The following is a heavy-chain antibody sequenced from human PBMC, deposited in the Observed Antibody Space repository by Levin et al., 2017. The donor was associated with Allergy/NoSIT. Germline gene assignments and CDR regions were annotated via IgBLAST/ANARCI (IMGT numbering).Heavy chain of an antibody. CDR3: VKQYYDILTGSGAFDY. D-gene: IGHD3-9*01. J-gene: IGHJ4*02. CDR1: GFTFSSYA. Sequence: GESLKISCSASGFTFSSYAMHWVRQAPGKGLEYISVISSNGGSTYYADSVKGRFTISRDNFKSILYLQMNSLRPEDTAVYYCVKQYYDILTGSGAFDYWGQGTLVTVSS. V-gene: IGHV3-64D*08. CDR2: ISSNGGST.